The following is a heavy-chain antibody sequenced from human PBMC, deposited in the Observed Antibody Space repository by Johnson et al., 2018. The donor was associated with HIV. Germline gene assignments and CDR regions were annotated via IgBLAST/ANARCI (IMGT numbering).Heavy chain of an antibody. CDR2: ISYDGGNR. Sequence: QVQLVESGGGVVQPGRSLRLFCAVSGFNFNTYTMHWVRQAPGRGLEWVAVISYDGGNRYYADSVRGRFTISSDSSKNTLYLQMNSLTPDDTAVYYCARELRGPDAFDIWGQGTMVTVSS. J-gene: IGHJ3*02. V-gene: IGHV3-30*01. CDR1: GFNFNTYT. CDR3: ARELRGPDAFDI.